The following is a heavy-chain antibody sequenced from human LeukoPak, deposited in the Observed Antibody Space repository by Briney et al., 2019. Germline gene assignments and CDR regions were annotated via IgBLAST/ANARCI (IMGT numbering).Heavy chain of an antibody. V-gene: IGHV3-30*02. CDR2: IRYDGNNE. CDR3: AKEDGSVSTSTSDFDF. J-gene: IGHJ4*02. D-gene: IGHD2/OR15-2a*01. Sequence: GGSLRLSCAASGFVFSNYGIHWIRQSPDKRLQWVAFIRYDGNNEYYADFVKGRFALSRDNSKNTAYLHLNSLRPDDTAVYFCAKEDGSVSTSTSDFDFWGQGTLVTVSP. CDR1: GFVFSNYG.